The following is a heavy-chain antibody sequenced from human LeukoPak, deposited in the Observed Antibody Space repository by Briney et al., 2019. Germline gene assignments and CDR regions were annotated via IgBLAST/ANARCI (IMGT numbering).Heavy chain of an antibody. CDR1: GYTFTNHW. Sequence: GESLKISCKGSGYTFTNHWIAWVRQMPGKGLECMGIINPVDSETRYSPSFQGQVTISVDKSITTASLRWSSLRASDTAMYYCARQGSSSTSWQTIDYWGQGTLVTVSS. V-gene: IGHV5-51*01. D-gene: IGHD2-2*01. J-gene: IGHJ4*02. CDR2: INPVDSET. CDR3: ARQGSSSTSWQTIDY.